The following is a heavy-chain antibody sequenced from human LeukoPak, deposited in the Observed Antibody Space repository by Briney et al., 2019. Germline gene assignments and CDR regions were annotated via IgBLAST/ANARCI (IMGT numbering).Heavy chain of an antibody. V-gene: IGHV3-20*04. D-gene: IGHD3-3*01. CDR2: INWNGGSI. CDR1: GFTFDDYG. CDR3: ARDLWYYDFWSGYPMESEY. Sequence: GGSLRLSCAASGFTFDDYGMSWVRQAPGKGLERVSGINWNGGSIGYADSVKGRFTISRDNAKNSLYLQMNSLRAEDTALYYCARDLWYYDFWSGYPMESEYWGQGTLVTVSS. J-gene: IGHJ4*02.